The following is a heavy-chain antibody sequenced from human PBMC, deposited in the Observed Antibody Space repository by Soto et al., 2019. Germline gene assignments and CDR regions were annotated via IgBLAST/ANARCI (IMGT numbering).Heavy chain of an antibody. CDR2: IYSGGST. D-gene: IGHD3-10*01. Sequence: PGGSLRLSCAASGFTVSSNYMSWVRQAPGKGLEWVSVIYSGGSTYYADSVKGRFTISRDNSKNTLYLQMNSLRAEDTAVYYCARDRGVSPPNYYYYGMDFWGQGTTVTVSS. CDR1: GFTVSSNY. CDR3: ARDRGVSPPNYYYYGMDF. V-gene: IGHV3-53*01. J-gene: IGHJ6*02.